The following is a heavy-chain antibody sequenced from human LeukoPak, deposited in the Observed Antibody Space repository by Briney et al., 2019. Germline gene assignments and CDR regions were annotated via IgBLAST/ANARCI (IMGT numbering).Heavy chain of an antibody. CDR2: IRYDGSNK. V-gene: IGHV3-30*02. CDR1: GFTFSSYG. CDR3: ARWEWLLYSFDY. D-gene: IGHD3-3*01. J-gene: IGHJ4*02. Sequence: GGSLRLSCAASGFTFSSYGMHWVRQAPGKGLEWVAFIRYDGSNKYYADSVKGRFTISRDNSKNTLYLQMNSLRAEDTAVYYCARWEWLLYSFDYWGQGTLVTVSS.